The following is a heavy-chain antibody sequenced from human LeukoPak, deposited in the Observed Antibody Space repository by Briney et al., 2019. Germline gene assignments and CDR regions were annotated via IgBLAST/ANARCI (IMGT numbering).Heavy chain of an antibody. CDR2: IIPILGIA. CDR1: GGTFSSYA. D-gene: IGHD3-22*01. Sequence: SVKVSCKASGGTFSSYAISWVRQAPGQGLEWMGRIIPILGIANYAQKFQDRVTITADKSTSTAYMELSSLRSEDTAVYYCARDGNYYDSSGPPTAGYWGQGTLVTVSS. J-gene: IGHJ4*02. CDR3: ARDGNYYDSSGPPTAGY. V-gene: IGHV1-69*04.